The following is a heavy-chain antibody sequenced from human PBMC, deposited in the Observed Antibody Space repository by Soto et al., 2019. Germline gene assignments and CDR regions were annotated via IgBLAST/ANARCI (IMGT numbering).Heavy chain of an antibody. Sequence: GGSLRLSCAASGFTFSSYGMHWVRQAPGKGLEWVAVIWYDGSNKYYADSVKGRFTISRDNSKNTLYLQMNSLRAEDTAVYYCASLYDYGDPDAFDIWGQGTMVTVSS. D-gene: IGHD4-17*01. CDR1: GFTFSSYG. CDR3: ASLYDYGDPDAFDI. CDR2: IWYDGSNK. V-gene: IGHV3-33*01. J-gene: IGHJ3*02.